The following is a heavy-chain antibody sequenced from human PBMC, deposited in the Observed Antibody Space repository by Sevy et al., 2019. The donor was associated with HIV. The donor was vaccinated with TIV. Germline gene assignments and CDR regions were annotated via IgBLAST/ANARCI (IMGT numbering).Heavy chain of an antibody. V-gene: IGHV3-49*03. Sequence: GGSLRLSCTASGFAFGDYGLSWFRQAPGKGLEWLGFIRSKAYGGTTEYAASVKGRFTISRDDSKSIAYLQMNSLKIPDKAVYYCTKDSATSHYYYYYMDVWGKGTTVTVSS. CDR1: GFAFGDYG. CDR3: TKDSATSHYYYYYMDV. D-gene: IGHD6-25*01. CDR2: IRSKAYGGTT. J-gene: IGHJ6*03.